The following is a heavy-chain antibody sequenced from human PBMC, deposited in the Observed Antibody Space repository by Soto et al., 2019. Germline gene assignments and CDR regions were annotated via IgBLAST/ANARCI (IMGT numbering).Heavy chain of an antibody. D-gene: IGHD2-2*01. CDR3: ARDAPIVVVPAAPPPGMDV. V-gene: IGHV4-30-4*01. Sequence: QVQLQESGPGLVKPSQTLSLTCTVSGGSISSGDYYWSWIRQPPGKGLEWIGYIYYSGSTYYNPSLKSRVTISVDTSKIQFSLKLSSVTAAYTAVYYCARDAPIVVVPAAPPPGMDVWGQGTTVTVSS. CDR2: IYYSGST. CDR1: GGSISSGDYY. J-gene: IGHJ6*02.